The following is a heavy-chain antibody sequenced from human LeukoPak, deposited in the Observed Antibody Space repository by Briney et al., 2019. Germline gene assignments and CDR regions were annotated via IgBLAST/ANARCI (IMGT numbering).Heavy chain of an antibody. CDR3: ARHGVGSSWFGFDY. V-gene: IGHV5-51*01. CDR2: INPGDSDP. CDR1: GYTFNNYW. Sequence: GESLKISCQASGYTFNNYWIGWVRQMPGKGLEWMGIINPGDSDPRYSPSLQGRATISADRSISTAYLQWSSLKASDTAMYYCARHGVGSSWFGFDYWGQGTLATVSS. D-gene: IGHD6-6*01. J-gene: IGHJ4*02.